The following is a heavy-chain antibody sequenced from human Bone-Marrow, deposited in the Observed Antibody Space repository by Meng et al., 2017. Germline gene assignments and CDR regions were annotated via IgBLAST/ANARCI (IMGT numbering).Heavy chain of an antibody. D-gene: IGHD3-22*01. CDR1: GFTFSSYW. CDR3: ASGSSGYYWSRWFDP. Sequence: GESLKISCAASGFTFSSYWMSWVRQAPGKGLEWVANIKQDGSEKYYVDSVKGRFTISRDNAKNSLYLQMNSLRAEDTAVYYCASGSSGYYWSRWFDPWGQGTLVTVSS. J-gene: IGHJ5*02. V-gene: IGHV3-7*01. CDR2: IKQDGSEK.